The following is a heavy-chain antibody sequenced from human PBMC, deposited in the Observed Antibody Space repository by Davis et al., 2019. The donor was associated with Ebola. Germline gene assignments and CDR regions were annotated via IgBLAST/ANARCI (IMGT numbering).Heavy chain of an antibody. CDR3: ARASGVVVVPAAIHDYYGMDV. Sequence: GESLKISCAASGFTFSSYGMHWVRQAPGKGLEWVAVIWYDGSNKYYADSVKGRFTISRDNSKNTLYLQMNSLRAEDTAVYYCARASGVVVVPAAIHDYYGMDVWGQGTTVTVSS. CDR2: IWYDGSNK. J-gene: IGHJ6*02. V-gene: IGHV3-33*01. D-gene: IGHD2-2*01. CDR1: GFTFSSYG.